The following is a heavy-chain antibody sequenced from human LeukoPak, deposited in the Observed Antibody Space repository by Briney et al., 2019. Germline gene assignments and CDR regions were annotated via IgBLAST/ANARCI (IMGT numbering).Heavy chain of an antibody. CDR2: IYHSGRT. J-gene: IGHJ4*02. CDR3: ARGQGSGWYDFDY. D-gene: IGHD6-19*01. V-gene: IGHV4-38-2*02. CDR1: GYSISSGYY. Sequence: SETLSLTCTVSGYSISSGYYWGWIRQPPGKGLEWIGSIYHSGRTFYNPSLKSRVTISVDTSKNQFSLKLTSVTAADTAVYYCARGQGSGWYDFDYWGQGTLVTVSS.